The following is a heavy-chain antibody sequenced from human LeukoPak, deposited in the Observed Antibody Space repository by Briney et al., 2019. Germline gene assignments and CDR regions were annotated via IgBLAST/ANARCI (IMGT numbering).Heavy chain of an antibody. J-gene: IGHJ4*02. V-gene: IGHV3-23*01. CDR1: GFTFSSYA. CDR3: AKAVYSIAARSLFDY. Sequence: GGSLRLSCAASGFTFSSYAMSWVRQAPGKGLEWVSAISGSGGSTYYADSVKGRFTISRDNSKNTLHLQMNSLGAEDTAVYYCAKAVYSIAARSLFDYWGQGTLVTVSS. D-gene: IGHD6-6*01. CDR2: ISGSGGST.